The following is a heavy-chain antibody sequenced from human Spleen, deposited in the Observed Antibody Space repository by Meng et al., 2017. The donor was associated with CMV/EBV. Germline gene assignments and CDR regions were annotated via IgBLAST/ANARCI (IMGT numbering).Heavy chain of an antibody. CDR3: ARGRQVVVPAALANWFDP. CDR1: GAVSGDS. J-gene: IGHJ5*02. D-gene: IGHD2-2*01. Sequence: GAVSGDSWSWIRQPPGKGLEWIGEINHSGSTNYNPSLKSRVTISVDTSKNQFSLKLSSVTAADTAVYYCARGRQVVVPAALANWFDPRGQGTLVTVSS. V-gene: IGHV4-34*01. CDR2: INHSGST.